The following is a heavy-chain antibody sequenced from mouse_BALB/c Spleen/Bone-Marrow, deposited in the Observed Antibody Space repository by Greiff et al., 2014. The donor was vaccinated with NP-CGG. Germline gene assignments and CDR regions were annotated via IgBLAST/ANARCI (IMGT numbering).Heavy chain of an antibody. J-gene: IGHJ1*01. D-gene: IGHD1-2*01. CDR1: GFNIKDTY. CDR2: IDPANGNT. Sequence: VQLKQSGAELVKPGASVKLSCTASGFNIKDTYMHWVKQRPEQGLEWIGRIDPANGNTKYDPKFQGKATITADTSSNTAYLQLSSLTSEDTAVYYWARGGTTATWYFDVWGAGTTVTVSS. V-gene: IGHV14-3*02. CDR3: ARGGTTATWYFDV.